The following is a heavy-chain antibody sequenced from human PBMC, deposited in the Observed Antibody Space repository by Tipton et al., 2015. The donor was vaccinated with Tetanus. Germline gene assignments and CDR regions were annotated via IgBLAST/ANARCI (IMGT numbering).Heavy chain of an antibody. J-gene: IGHJ4*02. CDR1: GVSISGGRYY. CDR3: ARDQARGARGWNYFDF. Sequence: LVKPTQTLSLTCTVSGVSISGGRYYWSWIRQRPGKGLEWIGDIYSSGSTYTDPSLKGRVTISVDTSENQFSLGLNSVTAADTAVYYCARDQARGARGWNYFDFWGLGTLVTFSS. D-gene: IGHD1-26*01. CDR2: IYSSGST. V-gene: IGHV4-31*03.